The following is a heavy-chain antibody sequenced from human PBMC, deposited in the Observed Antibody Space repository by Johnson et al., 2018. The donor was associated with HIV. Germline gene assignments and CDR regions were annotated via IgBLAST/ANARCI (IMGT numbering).Heavy chain of an antibody. CDR1: GFTFDDYA. V-gene: IGHV3-9*01. Sequence: EVQLVESGGGLVQPGRSLRLSCAASGFTFDDYAMHWVRQAPGKGLEWVSGISWNSGSIGYADSVKGRFTISRDNAKNSLYLQMNSLRAEDTAVYYCARGGNNHAFDIWGQGTMVTVSS. J-gene: IGHJ3*02. CDR2: ISWNSGSI. D-gene: IGHD5-24*01. CDR3: ARGGNNHAFDI.